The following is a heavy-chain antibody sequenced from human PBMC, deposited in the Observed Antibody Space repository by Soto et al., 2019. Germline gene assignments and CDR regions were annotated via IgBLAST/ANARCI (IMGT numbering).Heavy chain of an antibody. D-gene: IGHD3-10*01. J-gene: IGHJ4*02. Sequence: GGSLRLSCAASGFSFSSYAMSCVRQAPGKGLEWVSAISGSGGSTYYADSVKGRFTISRDNSKNTLYLQMNSLRAEDTAVYYCAKEGRARFGPLGYWGQGTLVTVYS. CDR3: AKEGRARFGPLGY. V-gene: IGHV3-23*01. CDR1: GFSFSSYA. CDR2: ISGSGGST.